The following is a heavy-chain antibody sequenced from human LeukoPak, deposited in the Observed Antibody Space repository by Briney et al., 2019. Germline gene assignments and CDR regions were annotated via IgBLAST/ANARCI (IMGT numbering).Heavy chain of an antibody. V-gene: IGHV1-2*02. CDR3: AREDIEVVPAVLDV. CDR1: GYTFTGYY. CDR2: INPNSGDT. J-gene: IGHJ6*02. D-gene: IGHD2-2*01. Sequence: ASVEVSCKASGYTFTGYYMHWVRQAPGQGLEWVGWINPNSGDTNYAQKFQGRVTMTRDTSISTAYMELSRLRSDDTAVYYCAREDIEVVPAVLDVWGQGTTVTVSS.